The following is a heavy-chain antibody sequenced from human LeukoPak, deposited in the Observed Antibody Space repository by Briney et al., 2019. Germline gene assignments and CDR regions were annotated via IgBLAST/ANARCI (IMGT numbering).Heavy chain of an antibody. D-gene: IGHD3-3*01. CDR3: ARLQPPLYEAWFDP. J-gene: IGHJ5*02. CDR1: GGSNSNYY. CDR2: IYTSEST. V-gene: IGHV4-4*07. Sequence: TSETLSLTCTVSGGSNSNYYWSWIRQPAGKGLEWIGRIYTSESTNYNPSLKSRVSISLDTSKNQFSLKLGSVTAPDTAMYYCARLQPPLYEAWFDPWGQGTLVTVSS.